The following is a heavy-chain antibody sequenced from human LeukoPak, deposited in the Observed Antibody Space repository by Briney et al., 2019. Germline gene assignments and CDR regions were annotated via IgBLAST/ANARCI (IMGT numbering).Heavy chain of an antibody. D-gene: IGHD3-3*01. CDR2: IKLDGSEK. J-gene: IGHJ4*02. CDR1: GFTLGKYW. CDR3: AKDQYDTWSRRGNFDS. Sequence: QTGGSLRLSCVASGFTLGKYWMSWVRQAPGKGLEWVANIKLDGSEKNYVDSVKGRFTISRDNTKNSLYLQMNSLRAEDTAVFYCAKDQYDTWSRRGNFDSWGQGTLVIVSS. V-gene: IGHV3-7*03.